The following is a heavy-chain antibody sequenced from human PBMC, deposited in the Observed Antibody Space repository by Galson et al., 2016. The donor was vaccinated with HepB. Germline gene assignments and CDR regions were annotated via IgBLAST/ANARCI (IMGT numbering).Heavy chain of an antibody. V-gene: IGHV1-18*01. CDR1: GFTFSHSG. CDR3: ARHFYYDSSDAFDV. CDR2: IGVGSGNT. D-gene: IGHD3-22*01. J-gene: IGHJ3*01. Sequence: SVKVSCKASGFTFSHSGVHWVRQARGQRLEWIGWIGVGSGNTNYAQKLQGRVTMTTDTSTSTAYMELRSLRSDDTAVYYCARHFYYDSSDAFDVWGQGTMVTVSS.